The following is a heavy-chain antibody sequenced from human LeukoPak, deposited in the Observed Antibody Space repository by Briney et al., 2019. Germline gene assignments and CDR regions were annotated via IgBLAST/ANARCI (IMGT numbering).Heavy chain of an antibody. V-gene: IGHV1-24*01. CDR3: ATWRIAARPGGLLY. CDR1: GYTLTELS. D-gene: IGHD6-6*01. J-gene: IGHJ4*02. CDR2: FDPEDGET. Sequence: GASVKVSCKVSGYTLTELSMHWARQAPGKGLEWMGGFDPEDGETIYAQKFQGRVTMTEDTSTDTAYMELSSLRSEDTAVYYCATWRIAARPGGLLYWGQGTLVTVSS.